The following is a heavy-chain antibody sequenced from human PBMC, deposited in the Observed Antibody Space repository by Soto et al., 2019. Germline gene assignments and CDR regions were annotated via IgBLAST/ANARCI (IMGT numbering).Heavy chain of an antibody. D-gene: IGHD3-10*01. CDR2: VNPIVGMS. Sequence: QVQLVQSGAEVKKPGSSVKVSCTASGGTFNNYTIHWVRQAPGQGLEWVGRVNPIVGMSNSAQKFQGRVTITADKSTSKAYMDLTSLKSEDTAVYYCATSYGSGSAHFDYWGQGTLVTVSS. CDR1: GGTFNNYT. J-gene: IGHJ4*02. CDR3: ATSYGSGSAHFDY. V-gene: IGHV1-69*02.